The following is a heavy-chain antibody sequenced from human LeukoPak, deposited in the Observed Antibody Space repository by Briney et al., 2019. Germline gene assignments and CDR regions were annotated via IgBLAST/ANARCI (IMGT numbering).Heavy chain of an antibody. Sequence: GGSLRLSCAASGFTFSSYWMSWVRQAPGKGLEWVANIKQDGSEKYYVDSVKGRFTISRDNAKNSLYLQMNSLRAEDTAVYYCALGGITGTTRYNYYYYGMDVWGQGTTVTVSS. CDR3: ALGGITGTTRYNYYYYGMDV. V-gene: IGHV3-7*01. CDR1: GFTFSSYW. D-gene: IGHD1-7*01. CDR2: IKQDGSEK. J-gene: IGHJ6*02.